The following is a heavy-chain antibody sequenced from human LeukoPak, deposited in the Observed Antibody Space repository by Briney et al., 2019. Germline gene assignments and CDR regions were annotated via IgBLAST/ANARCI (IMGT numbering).Heavy chain of an antibody. CDR2: IKQDGSET. D-gene: IGHD2-21*01. CDR1: GFPFSSYW. J-gene: IGHJ4*02. Sequence: PGGSLRLSCAASGFPFSSYWMTWVRQAPGKGLEWVANIKQDGSETYYVDSVRGRFTISRDNARKSLYLQMNSLRAEDTAVYFCARDCFAENNYWGQGILVTVSS. CDR3: ARDCFAENNY. V-gene: IGHV3-7*01.